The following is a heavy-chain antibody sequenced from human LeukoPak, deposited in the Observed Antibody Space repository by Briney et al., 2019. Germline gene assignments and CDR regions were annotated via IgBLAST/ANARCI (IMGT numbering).Heavy chain of an antibody. CDR1: EFSFETYW. J-gene: IGHJ6*03. CDR3: ARGETMDV. CDR2: INEDGSEK. V-gene: IGHV3-7*01. Sequence: GALRLSCVALEFSFETYWMSWVRQAPGKGPEWVANINEDGSEKHYVGSVRGRFTISRDNADNSLHLQMNSLRPVDMAVYYCARGETMDVWGKGTTVTVSS. D-gene: IGHD5-24*01.